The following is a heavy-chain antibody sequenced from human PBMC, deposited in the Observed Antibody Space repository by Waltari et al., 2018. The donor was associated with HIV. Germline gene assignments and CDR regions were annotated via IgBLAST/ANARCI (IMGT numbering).Heavy chain of an antibody. D-gene: IGHD2-21*01. V-gene: IGHV1-69*01. CDR2: IKPICGEA. CDR3: ARDKSHSVVLNPGAYDV. J-gene: IGHJ3*01. CDR1: GGSFSTYA. Sequence: QVQLVQSGAEVKKPGSSVKVSCQISGGSFSTYAINWVRQAPGQGLEGMGGIKPICGEANYAQKCQGRVTITADETTSTAFMEGSSLRSDDTAVYYCARDKSHSVVLNPGAYDVWGQGTMVIVSS.